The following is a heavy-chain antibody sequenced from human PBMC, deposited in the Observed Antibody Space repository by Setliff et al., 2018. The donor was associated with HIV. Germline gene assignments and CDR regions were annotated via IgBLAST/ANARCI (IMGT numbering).Heavy chain of an antibody. CDR2: ITSYNGNT. CDR3: ARDHHSGCGSNLPWYSDL. Sequence: VASVKVSCKASGYTFSNYGITWVRQAPGQGLEWMGWITSYNGNTNYAKKFKGRVTMTPDTSTSIAYMELKSLRSEDTAVYYCARDHHSGCGSNLPWYSDLWGRGTLVTVSS. J-gene: IGHJ2*01. V-gene: IGHV1-18*01. D-gene: IGHD1-26*01. CDR1: GYTFSNYG.